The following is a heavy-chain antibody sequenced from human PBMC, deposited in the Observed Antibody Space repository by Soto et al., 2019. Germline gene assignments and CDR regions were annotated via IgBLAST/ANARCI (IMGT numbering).Heavy chain of an antibody. Sequence: ASVKVSCKASGYTFTSYAMHWVRQAPRQRLEWMGWSNAGNGNTKYSQEFQGRVTITRDTSASTAYMELSSLRSEDMAVYYCARDPLSYGDYAQTYWYFDLWGRGTRVTVSS. D-gene: IGHD4-17*01. J-gene: IGHJ2*01. CDR1: GYTFTSYA. CDR3: ARDPLSYGDYAQTYWYFDL. V-gene: IGHV1-3*02. CDR2: SNAGNGNT.